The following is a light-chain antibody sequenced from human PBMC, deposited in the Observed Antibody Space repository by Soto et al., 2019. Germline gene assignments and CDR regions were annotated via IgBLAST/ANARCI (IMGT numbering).Light chain of an antibody. CDR3: RSYESTSRRL. CDR1: SYNIGRFSF. CDR2: ELI. V-gene: IGLV2-14*01. Sequence: QAALTQPASVSGSPGQSITISCTGTSYNIGRFSFVSWYQQHPGKAPKLLIYELIKRPSGISDRFSGSKSGNAASLTISGLQAEDEADYYCRSYESTSRRLFXTGTKGTGL. J-gene: IGLJ1*01.